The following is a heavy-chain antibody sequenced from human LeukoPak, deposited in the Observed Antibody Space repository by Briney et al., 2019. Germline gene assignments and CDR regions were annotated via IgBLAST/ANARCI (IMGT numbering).Heavy chain of an antibody. D-gene: IGHD3-22*01. J-gene: IGHJ4*02. CDR2: IIPIFGTA. CDR3: ARDRLRYYDSSGEIDY. CDR1: GGTFSSYA. V-gene: IGHV1-69*05. Sequence: SSVKVSCKASGGTFSSYAISWVRQAPGQGLEWIGGIIPIFGTANYAQKFQGRVTITTDESTSTAYMELSSLRSEDTAVYYCARDRLRYYDSSGEIDYWGQGTLVTVSS.